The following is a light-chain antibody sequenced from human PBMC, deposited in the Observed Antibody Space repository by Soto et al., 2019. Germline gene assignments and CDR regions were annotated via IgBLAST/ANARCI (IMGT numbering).Light chain of an antibody. CDR3: QQYNTYPWT. J-gene: IGKJ1*01. CDR1: QTISSW. Sequence: DIQMTQSPSTLSASVGDRVTIVCRASQTISSWLAWYQQKPGKAPKLLIYDASNLESGVPSSFRGPGSGTEVTLTISSLQPDDFATYYCQQYNTYPWTFGQGTKVEIK. CDR2: DAS. V-gene: IGKV1-5*02.